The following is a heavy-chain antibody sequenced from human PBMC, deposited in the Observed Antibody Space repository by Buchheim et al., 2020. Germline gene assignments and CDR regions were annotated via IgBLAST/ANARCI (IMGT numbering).Heavy chain of an antibody. CDR1: GFTFSSYS. CDR3: AREGLLLEYYFDY. CDR2: ISSSSSYI. V-gene: IGHV3-21*01. Sequence: EVQLVESGGGLVKPGGSLRLSCAASGFTFSSYSMNWVRQAPGKGLEWVSSISSSSSYIYSADSVKGRFTIPSDHAKNSLDPQMNSLRAEDTALYYCAREGLLLEYYFDYWGQGTL. D-gene: IGHD2-15*01. J-gene: IGHJ4*02.